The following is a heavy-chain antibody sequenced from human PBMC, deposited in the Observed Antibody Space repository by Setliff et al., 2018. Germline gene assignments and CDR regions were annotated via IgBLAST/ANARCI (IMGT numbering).Heavy chain of an antibody. Sequence: SETLSLTCTVADGSSSSHYWSWIRQPPGEGLEWIGYIHFSGTTNYNPSLKSRVTLSLDTSKNQFSLELSSVTAADTAMYYCARGNGYCSGGACYFMFDYWGQGTLVTVSS. CDR2: IHFSGTT. D-gene: IGHD2-15*01. J-gene: IGHJ4*02. CDR3: ARGNGYCSGGACYFMFDY. CDR1: DGSSSSHY. V-gene: IGHV4-59*11.